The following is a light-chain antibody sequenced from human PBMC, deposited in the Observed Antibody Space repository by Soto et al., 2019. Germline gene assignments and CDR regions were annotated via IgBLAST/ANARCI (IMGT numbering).Light chain of an antibody. Sequence: EIVLTQSPGTLSLSPGGGATLSCRASQSVRSNYLAWYQHRPGQAPRLLIYAASRRATGIPDRFSGSGSGTDFTLTISRLEPEDFAVYYCQQCGSLPGTFGQGTKVDIK. CDR1: QSVRSNY. CDR2: AAS. V-gene: IGKV3-20*01. CDR3: QQCGSLPGT. J-gene: IGKJ1*01.